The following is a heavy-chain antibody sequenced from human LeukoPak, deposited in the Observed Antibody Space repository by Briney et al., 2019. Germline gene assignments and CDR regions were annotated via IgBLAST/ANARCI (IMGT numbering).Heavy chain of an antibody. Sequence: GGSLRLSCAGSGFTFSSYAMSWARQAPGKGLEWVSTIIGSGVTTYYADSVKGRFTISRDNSKNTLYLQVNSLRAEDTAVYYCAKDASDTGYYFDYWGQGTLVTVSS. V-gene: IGHV3-23*01. CDR1: GFTFSSYA. D-gene: IGHD1-14*01. CDR3: AKDASDTGYYFDY. J-gene: IGHJ4*02. CDR2: IIGSGVTT.